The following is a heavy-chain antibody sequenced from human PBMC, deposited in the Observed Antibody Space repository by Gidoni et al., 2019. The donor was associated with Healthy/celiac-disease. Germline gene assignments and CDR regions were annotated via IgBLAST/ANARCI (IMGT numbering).Heavy chain of an antibody. J-gene: IGHJ6*02. CDR3: AKDPGVVGYGMDV. Sequence: EVQLVESGGGLVQPGGSLRPSCAASGFPFSSYAMGWVRQAPGKGLEWVSAISGSGGSTYYADSVKGRFTISRDNSKNTLYLQMNSLRAEDTAVYYCAKDPGVVGYGMDVWGQGTTVTVSS. CDR2: ISGSGGST. CDR1: GFPFSSYA. V-gene: IGHV3-23*04. D-gene: IGHD2-15*01.